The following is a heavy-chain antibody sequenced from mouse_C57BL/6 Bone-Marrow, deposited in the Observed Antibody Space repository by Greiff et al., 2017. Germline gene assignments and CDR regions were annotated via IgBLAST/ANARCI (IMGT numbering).Heavy chain of an antibody. CDR1: GYTFTSYW. J-gene: IGHJ3*01. CDR2: IDPSDSYT. Sequence: QVQLQQPGAELVMPGASVKLSCKASGYTFTSYWMHWVKQRPGQGLEWIGEIDPSDSYTNYNQKFKGKSTLTVDKSSSTAYMQLSSLTSEDSAVYYCARSKRRIEPFAYWGQGTLVTVSA. V-gene: IGHV1-69*01. CDR3: ARSKRRIEPFAY.